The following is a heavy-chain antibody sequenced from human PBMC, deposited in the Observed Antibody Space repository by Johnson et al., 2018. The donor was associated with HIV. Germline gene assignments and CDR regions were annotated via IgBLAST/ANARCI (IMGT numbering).Heavy chain of an antibody. CDR3: ARGWQQRSFDI. J-gene: IGHJ3*02. D-gene: IGHD6-13*01. V-gene: IGHV3-30-3*01. CDR1: RFTFSFYA. CDR2: ILYDGSNK. Sequence: QVQLVESGGGVAQTGRSLRLSCAASRFTFSFYAMHWVRQAPGKGLEWVALILYDGSNKYYADSVKGRFTISRDNSKNTQSLQMKSLRAEDTAVDYCARGWQQRSFDIWCQGTMVTVSS.